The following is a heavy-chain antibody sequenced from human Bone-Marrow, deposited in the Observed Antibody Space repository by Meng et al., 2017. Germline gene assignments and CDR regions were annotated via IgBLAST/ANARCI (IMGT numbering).Heavy chain of an antibody. D-gene: IGHD2-21*01. Sequence: QVQVQQWGAGLLKPSETLSLTCAFYGGSFSAYDWSWIRQPPGKGLEWLGQINHSGSTNDNPSLKSRVTISIDTSRNQLSLKLSSVTAADTAVYYCRLAYCMGDCVDYWVQGTLVTVSS. CDR3: RLAYCMGDCVDY. V-gene: IGHV4-34*01. J-gene: IGHJ4*02. CDR1: GGSFSAYD. CDR2: INHSGST.